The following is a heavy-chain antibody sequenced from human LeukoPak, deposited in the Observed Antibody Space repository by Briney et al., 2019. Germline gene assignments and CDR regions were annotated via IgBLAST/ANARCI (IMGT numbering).Heavy chain of an antibody. Sequence: SETLSLTCTVSGGSISGHYWSWIRQPPGKGLEWIGYIYYSGTTNYNPSLKSRLTILVDTSKNQFSLKLSSVTAADTAVYYCARDLSAYCGGDCYSGDAFDIWGQGTMVTVSS. V-gene: IGHV4-59*11. CDR1: GGSISGHY. CDR2: IYYSGTT. J-gene: IGHJ3*02. D-gene: IGHD2-21*02. CDR3: ARDLSAYCGGDCYSGDAFDI.